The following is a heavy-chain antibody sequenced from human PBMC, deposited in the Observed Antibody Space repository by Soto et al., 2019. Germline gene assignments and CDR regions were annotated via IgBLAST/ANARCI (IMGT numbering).Heavy chain of an antibody. J-gene: IGHJ4*02. CDR3: ARRGTDFWNGFNTLDY. CDR2: IYHSGST. D-gene: IGHD3-3*01. V-gene: IGHV4-4*02. CDR1: GDSISSSNW. Sequence: PSETLSLTCDVSGDSISSSNWWSWVRQPPGKGLEWIGEIYHSGSTYYNPSLKSRLTISLDKSKNQFSLNLTSVTAADTAMYYCARRGTDFWNGFNTLDYWGQGTLVT.